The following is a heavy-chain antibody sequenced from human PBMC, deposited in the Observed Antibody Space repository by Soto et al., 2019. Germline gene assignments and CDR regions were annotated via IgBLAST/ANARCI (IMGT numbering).Heavy chain of an antibody. V-gene: IGHV1-46*01. J-gene: IGHJ4*02. CDR1: GYTFTRYN. CDR3: ARVRGGGSEYFFDY. Sequence: ASVKVSCKASGYTFTRYNVHWVRQAPGQGLEGMAIINPSGGTTYYVQKFEGRVTLTTDTSTSTVYMELSSLRSEDTAVYFCARVRGGGSEYFFDYWGQGTLVTVSS. CDR2: INPSGGTT. D-gene: IGHD2-15*01.